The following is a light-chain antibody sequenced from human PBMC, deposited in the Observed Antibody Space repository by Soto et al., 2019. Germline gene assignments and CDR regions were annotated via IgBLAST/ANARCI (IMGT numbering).Light chain of an antibody. V-gene: IGKV3-20*01. CDR2: DAS. CDR1: QGIGDT. J-gene: IGKJ5*01. Sequence: EVVLTQSPATLSVSPGEGVTLSCRASQGIGDTLAWYQHKPGQAPRLLIYDASNRATGIPARFSGSGSGTDFTLTISRLEPEDFAVFYCQQYGTSPPITFGQGTRLE. CDR3: QQYGTSPPIT.